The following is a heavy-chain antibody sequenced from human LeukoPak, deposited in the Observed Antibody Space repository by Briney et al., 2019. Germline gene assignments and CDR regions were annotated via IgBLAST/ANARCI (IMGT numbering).Heavy chain of an antibody. Sequence: SETLSLTCTVSGGSISSGDYYWSWIRQPPGKGLEWIGYSYYSGSTNYNPSLKSRVTISVDTSKNQFSLKLSSVTAADTAVYYCARQSFYCSSTSCYGAFDYWGQGTLVTVSS. V-gene: IGHV4-30-4*01. CDR3: ARQSFYCSSTSCYGAFDY. CDR2: SYYSGST. J-gene: IGHJ4*02. D-gene: IGHD2-2*01. CDR1: GGSISSGDYY.